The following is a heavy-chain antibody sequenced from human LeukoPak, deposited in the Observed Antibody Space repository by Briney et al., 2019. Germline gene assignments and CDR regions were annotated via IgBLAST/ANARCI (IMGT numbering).Heavy chain of an antibody. J-gene: IGHJ4*02. CDR3: ARGQITSAWLDC. V-gene: IGHV3-53*01. CDR2: LYSGGST. Sequence: PGGPLRLSCAASGFPVSRNYMSWVRPAPEKGLEWLSVLYSGGSTYYADSVKGRFTISRDDSGNTLYLQMNSLTADDTAVYYCARGQITSAWLDCWGQGTLVTVSS. D-gene: IGHD6-19*01. CDR1: GFPVSRNY.